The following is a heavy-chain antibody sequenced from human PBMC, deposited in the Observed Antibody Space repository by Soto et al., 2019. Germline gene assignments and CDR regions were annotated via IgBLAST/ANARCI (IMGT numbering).Heavy chain of an antibody. D-gene: IGHD5-18*01. J-gene: IGHJ6*02. V-gene: IGHV3-23*01. CDR3: AKGYSYGYRSYYGMDV. Sequence: VLPLRVSTAAAGFTIGDYAMSCVLQATGKGLEWVSAISGSGGSTYYADSVKGRFTISRDNSKNTLYLQMNSLRAEDTAVYYCAKGYSYGYRSYYGMDVWGQGTTVTVSS. CDR1: GFTIGDYA. CDR2: ISGSGGST.